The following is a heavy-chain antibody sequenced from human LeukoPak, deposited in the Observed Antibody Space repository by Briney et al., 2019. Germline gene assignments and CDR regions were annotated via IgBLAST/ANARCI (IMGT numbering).Heavy chain of an antibody. D-gene: IGHD2-21*01. CDR3: ASTYCGGDCSTFDY. CDR2: IYYSGST. Sequence: SETLSLTCTVSGGSISSYYWSWIRQPPGKGLEWIGYIYYSGSTNYNPSLKSRVTISVDTSKNQFSLKLSSVTAADTAVYYCASTYCGGDCSTFDYWGQGTLVTVSS. CDR1: GGSISSYY. J-gene: IGHJ4*02. V-gene: IGHV4-59*12.